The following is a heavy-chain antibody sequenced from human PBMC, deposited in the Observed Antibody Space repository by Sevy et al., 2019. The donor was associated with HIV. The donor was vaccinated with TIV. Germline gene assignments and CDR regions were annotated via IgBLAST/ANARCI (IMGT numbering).Heavy chain of an antibody. V-gene: IGHV3-7*01. CDR2: INQDGSEK. Sequence: GGSLRLSCAASGFRFSDHWMSWVRQAPGRGLEWVANINQDGSEKYYVDSVEGRFTISRDNAKTSLYLQMDSLRAEDSAAYYCARERCSSCGEICQRYYYGMDVWGLGTTVTVSS. J-gene: IGHJ6*02. CDR1: GFRFSDHW. CDR3: ARERCSSCGEICQRYYYGMDV. D-gene: IGHD2-15*01.